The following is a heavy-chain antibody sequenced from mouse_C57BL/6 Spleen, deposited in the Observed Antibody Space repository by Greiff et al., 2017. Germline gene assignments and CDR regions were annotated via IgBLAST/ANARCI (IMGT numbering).Heavy chain of an antibody. CDR2: IYPRDGST. Sequence: VQLQQSDAELVKPGASVKISCKVSGYTFTDHTIHWMKQRPEQGLEWIGYIYPRDGSTKYNEKFKGKATLTADKSSSTAYMQLNRLTSEDSAVYFCAREGTGLYWYFDVWGTGTTVTVSS. V-gene: IGHV1-78*01. CDR3: AREGTGLYWYFDV. D-gene: IGHD4-1*01. CDR1: GYTFTDHT. J-gene: IGHJ1*03.